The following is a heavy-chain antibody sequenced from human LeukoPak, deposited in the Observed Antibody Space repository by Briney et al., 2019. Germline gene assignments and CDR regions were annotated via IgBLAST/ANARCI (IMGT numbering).Heavy chain of an antibody. D-gene: IGHD6-13*01. CDR1: GFTFGSYA. J-gene: IGHJ4*02. CDR2: ISGSGGST. CDR3: AKWFRGSSWSLPIDY. Sequence: PGGSLRLSCAASGFTFGSYAMSWVRQAPGKGLEWVSAISGSGGSTYYADSVKGRFTISRDNSKNTLYLQMNSLRAEDTAVYYCAKWFRGSSWSLPIDYWGQGTLVTVSS. V-gene: IGHV3-23*01.